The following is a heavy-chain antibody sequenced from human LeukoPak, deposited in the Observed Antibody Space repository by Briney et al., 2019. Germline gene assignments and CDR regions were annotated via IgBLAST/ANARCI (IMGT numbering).Heavy chain of an antibody. J-gene: IGHJ4*02. V-gene: IGHV3-23*01. CDR2: ISGSGGST. D-gene: IGHD6-19*01. CDR3: ASLGIAVAANY. CDR1: GLTFSTYA. Sequence: GGSLRLSCAASGLTFSTYAMSWVRQAPGRGLGWVSAISGSGGSTSYSDSVKGRFTISRDNSRNTLYLKMNSLRAEDTALYFCASLGIAVAANYWGQGTLVTVSS.